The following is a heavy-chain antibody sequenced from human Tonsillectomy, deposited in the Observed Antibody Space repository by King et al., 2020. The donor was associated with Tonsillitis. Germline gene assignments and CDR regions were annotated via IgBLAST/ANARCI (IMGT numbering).Heavy chain of an antibody. V-gene: IGHV2-5*01. D-gene: IGHD6-13*01. CDR3: AHSPYRSSWYGAGAESYFDY. J-gene: IGHJ4*02. CDR1: GFSLSTSGVG. CDR2: IYWNDDK. Sequence: TLKESGPTLVKPTQTLTLTCTFSGFSLSTSGVGVGWIRQPPGKALEWLALIYWNDDKRYSPSLKSRLTITKDTSKNQVVLTMTNMDPVDTATYYCAHSPYRSSWYGAGAESYFDYWGQGTLLTVSS.